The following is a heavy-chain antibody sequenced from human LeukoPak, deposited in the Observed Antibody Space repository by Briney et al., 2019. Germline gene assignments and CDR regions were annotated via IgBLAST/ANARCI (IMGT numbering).Heavy chain of an antibody. Sequence: GGSLRLSCAASGFTFSSYAMSWVRQAPGKGLEWVSAISGSGGSTYYADSVKGRFTISSDSSKSMLYLQMNSLRAEDTAVYSCASGSSNYPYYFDYWGQGTLVTVSS. CDR3: ASGSSNYPYYFDY. D-gene: IGHD2-2*01. J-gene: IGHJ4*02. V-gene: IGHV3-23*01. CDR1: GFTFSSYA. CDR2: ISGSGGST.